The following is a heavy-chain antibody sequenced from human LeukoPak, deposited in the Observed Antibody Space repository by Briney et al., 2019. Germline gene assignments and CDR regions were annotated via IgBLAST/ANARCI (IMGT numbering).Heavy chain of an antibody. V-gene: IGHV5-51*01. D-gene: IGHD3-22*01. J-gene: IGHJ3*02. CDR1: GYSFTTYW. Sequence: GESLKISCKGSGYSFTTYWIGWVRQMPGKGLEWMGIIYPGDSDTRYSPSFQGLVTISADKSISTAYLQWSSLKASDTAIYYCARTYYYDSSGSSDDVFVIWGQGTMVTVSS. CDR3: ARTYYYDSSGSSDDVFVI. CDR2: IYPGDSDT.